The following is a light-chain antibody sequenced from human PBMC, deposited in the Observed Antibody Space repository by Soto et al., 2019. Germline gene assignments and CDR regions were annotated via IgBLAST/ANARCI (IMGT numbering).Light chain of an antibody. Sequence: EIVVTQSPATLSVSPGEGATLSCRASQSVNSDLAWYQQKAGQAPRLLIYGASTRATGIPGRFSGSGSGTGFTLTIRCPQSKDFAVFYCQQYQTWPRSLILGGGPKVEI. CDR2: GAS. J-gene: IGKJ4*01. CDR1: QSVNSD. CDR3: QQYQTWPRSLI. V-gene: IGKV3-15*01.